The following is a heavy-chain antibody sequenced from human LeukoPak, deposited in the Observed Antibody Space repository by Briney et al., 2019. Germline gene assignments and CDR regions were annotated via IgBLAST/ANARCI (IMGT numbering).Heavy chain of an antibody. J-gene: IGHJ4*02. CDR2: IKADGSRD. CDR3: ARDWGGGSGAGIDC. Sequence: GGSLRLSCAASGFTFRNYHMTWVRQAPGKGLEWVAMIKADGSRDYYADTMKGRFTISRDDAKNSLHLQMNGLRVEDTAVYYCARDWGGGSGAGIDCWGQGTLVTVSS. V-gene: IGHV3-7*01. D-gene: IGHD3-10*01. CDR1: GFTFRNYH.